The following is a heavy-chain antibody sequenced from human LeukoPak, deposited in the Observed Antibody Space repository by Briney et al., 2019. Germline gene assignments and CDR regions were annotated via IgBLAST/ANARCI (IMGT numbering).Heavy chain of an antibody. D-gene: IGHD6-6*01. CDR2: INHSGST. CDR3: ARGGRQLVRFFDY. Sequence: SETLSLTCAVHGGSFSGYYWSWIRQPPGKGLEWIGEINHSGSTNYNPSLKSRVTISVDTSKNQFSLKLSSVTAADTAVYYCARGGRQLVRFFDYWGQGTLVTVSS. V-gene: IGHV4-34*01. J-gene: IGHJ4*02. CDR1: GGSFSGYY.